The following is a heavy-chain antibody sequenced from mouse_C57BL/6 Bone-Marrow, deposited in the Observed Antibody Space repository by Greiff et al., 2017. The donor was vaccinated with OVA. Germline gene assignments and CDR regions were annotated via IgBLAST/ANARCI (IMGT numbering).Heavy chain of an antibody. CDR1: GYTFTGYW. Sequence: LVESGAELMKPGASVKLSCKATGYTFTGYWIEWVKQRPGHGLEWIGEILPGSGSTNYNEKFKGKATFTADTSSNTAYMQLSSLTTEDSAIYYCARNQGYYGSSPAWFAYWGQGTLVTVSA. D-gene: IGHD1-1*01. V-gene: IGHV1-9*01. CDR3: ARNQGYYGSSPAWFAY. CDR2: ILPGSGST. J-gene: IGHJ3*01.